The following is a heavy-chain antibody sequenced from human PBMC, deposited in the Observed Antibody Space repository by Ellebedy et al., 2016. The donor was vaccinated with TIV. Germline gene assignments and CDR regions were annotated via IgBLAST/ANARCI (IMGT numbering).Heavy chain of an antibody. V-gene: IGHV1-69*06. CDR1: GGTFNSQV. CDR2: VIAIFGST. J-gene: IGHJ6*02. Sequence: SVKVSXXASGGTFNSQVFTWVRQAPGQGLEWMGGVIAIFGSTNYAQKFQGRVKITADKSTSTVYMELSSLRSEDTAVYYWARRDGMDVWGQGTTVTVSS. CDR3: ARRDGMDV.